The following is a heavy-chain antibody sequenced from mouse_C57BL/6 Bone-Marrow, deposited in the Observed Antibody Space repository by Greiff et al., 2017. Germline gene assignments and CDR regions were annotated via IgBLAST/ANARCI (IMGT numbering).Heavy chain of an antibody. CDR1: GYTFTSYW. CDR3: ARGGIYYYGSFDY. Sequence: QVQLQQPGTELVKPGASVKLSCKASGYTFTSYWMHWVKQRPGQGLEWIGNINPSNGGTNYNEKFKSKATLTVDKSSSTAYMQLSRLTSEDSAVYYCARGGIYYYGSFDYWGQGTTLTVSS. D-gene: IGHD1-1*01. J-gene: IGHJ2*01. CDR2: INPSNGGT. V-gene: IGHV1-53*01.